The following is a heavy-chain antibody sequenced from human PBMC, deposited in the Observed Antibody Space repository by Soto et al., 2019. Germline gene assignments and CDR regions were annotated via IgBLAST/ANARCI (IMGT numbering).Heavy chain of an antibody. CDR1: GFTFSSYS. Sequence: EVQLVESGGGLVKPGGSLRLSCAASGFTFSSYSMNWVRQAPGKGLEWVSSISSSSSYIYYADSVKGRFTISRDNAKNSLYLQMNSLRAEDTAVYYCARVLEVVAATPGHPPDAFDIWGQGTMVTVSS. J-gene: IGHJ3*02. CDR2: ISSSSSYI. V-gene: IGHV3-21*01. CDR3: ARVLEVVAATPGHPPDAFDI. D-gene: IGHD2-15*01.